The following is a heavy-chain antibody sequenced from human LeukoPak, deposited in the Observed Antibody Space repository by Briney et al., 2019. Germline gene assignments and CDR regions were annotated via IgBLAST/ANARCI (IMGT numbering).Heavy chain of an antibody. CDR2: TWYDGSNK. CDR3: ARDRGYYGSGSQGSYYGMDV. Sequence: GGSLRLSCAASGFTFSSYAMSWVRQAPGKGLEWVAVTWYDGSNKYYADSVKGRFTISRDNSKNTLHLQMNSLRAEDTAVYYCARDRGYYGSGSQGSYYGMDVWGQGTTVTVSS. V-gene: IGHV3-33*08. J-gene: IGHJ6*02. D-gene: IGHD3-10*01. CDR1: GFTFSSYA.